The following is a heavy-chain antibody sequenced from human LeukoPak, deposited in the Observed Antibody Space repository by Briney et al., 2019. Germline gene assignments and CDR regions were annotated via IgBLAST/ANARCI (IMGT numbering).Heavy chain of an antibody. CDR1: GGSFSGYY. D-gene: IGHD3-3*01. CDR2: INHSGST. CDR3: ARQTGVGLFILP. Sequence: SETLSLTCAVYGGSFSGYYWSWIRQPPGKGLEWIGEINHSGSTNYNPSLKSRVTISVDTSKNQFSLKLSSVTAADTAVYYCARQTGVGLFILPGGRGTLVTVSS. V-gene: IGHV4-34*01. J-gene: IGHJ4*02.